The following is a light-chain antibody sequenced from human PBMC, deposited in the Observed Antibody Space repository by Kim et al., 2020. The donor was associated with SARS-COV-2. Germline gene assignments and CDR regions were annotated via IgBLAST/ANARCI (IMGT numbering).Light chain of an antibody. CDR1: HGVYSN. V-gene: IGKV3-15*01. J-gene: IGKJ4*01. CDR3: QQYNNWPTLT. CDR2: AAS. Sequence: VALTQSPATLSASPGERVTLSCRASHGVYSNLAWYQQKPGQAPRLLIYAASTRATGVPGRFSGSGSGTEFTLTISSLQSEDFAIYHCQQYNNWPTLTFGGGTKVDIK.